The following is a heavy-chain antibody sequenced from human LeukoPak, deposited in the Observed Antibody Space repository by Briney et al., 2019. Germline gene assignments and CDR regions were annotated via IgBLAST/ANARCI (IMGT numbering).Heavy chain of an antibody. CDR3: ARPWKPRDAFDT. CDR1: GYSISSGYY. D-gene: IGHD1-1*01. V-gene: IGHV4-38-2*01. J-gene: IGHJ3*02. Sequence: SETLSLTCAVSGYSISSGYYWGWIRQPPGKGLEWIGSIYHSGSTYYNPSLKSRVTISVDTSKNQFSLKLSSVTAADTAVYYCARPWKPRDAFDTWGQGTMVTVSP. CDR2: IYHSGST.